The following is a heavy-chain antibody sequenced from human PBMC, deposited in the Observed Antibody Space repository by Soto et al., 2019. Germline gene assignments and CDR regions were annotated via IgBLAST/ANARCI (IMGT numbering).Heavy chain of an antibody. J-gene: IGHJ4*02. V-gene: IGHV1-3*01. CDR1: GYTFIRYT. CDR2: INAGNDNI. Sequence: QVQLVQCGAEVKKPGASVKVSCKASGYTFIRYTMYWVRQAPVQRLEFMGWINAGNDNIKYSQNFQGRVTITSDTSATTAYMDQSSLTAEDTAIYYCAIFGGSVSGWGQRTLVTVAS. CDR3: AIFGGSVSG. D-gene: IGHD2-15*01.